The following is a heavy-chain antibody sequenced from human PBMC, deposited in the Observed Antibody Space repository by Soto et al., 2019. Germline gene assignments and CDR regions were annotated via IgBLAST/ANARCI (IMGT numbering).Heavy chain of an antibody. CDR3: AKDFIRTSWHYFNY. CDR2: ISSDGSNE. V-gene: IGHV3-30*04. J-gene: IGHJ4*02. CDR1: GFTFSTYA. D-gene: IGHD3-16*02. Sequence: PGGSLRLSCAASGFTFSTYAMHWVRQAPGKGLEWVAVISSDGSNEYYADSVKGRFTISRDNSKNTLYLQMNSLRAEDTAVYYCAKDFIRTSWHYFNYWGQGTLVTV.